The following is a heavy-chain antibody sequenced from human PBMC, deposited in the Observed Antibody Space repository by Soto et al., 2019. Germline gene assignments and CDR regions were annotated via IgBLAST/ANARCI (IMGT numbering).Heavy chain of an antibody. CDR1: GFSLSTSGMC. CDR3: ARSSPEYCSSTSCFDY. D-gene: IGHD2-2*01. Sequence: SGPTLVNPTQTLTLTCTFSGFSLSTSGMCVSWIRQPPGKALEWLARIDWDDDKYYSTSLKTRLTISKDTSKNQVVLTMTNMDPVDTATYYCARSSPEYCSSTSCFDYWGQGTLVTVSS. J-gene: IGHJ4*02. CDR2: IDWDDDK. V-gene: IGHV2-70*11.